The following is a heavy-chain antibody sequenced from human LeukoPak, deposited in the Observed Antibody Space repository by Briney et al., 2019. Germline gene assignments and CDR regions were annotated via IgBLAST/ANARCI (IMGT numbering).Heavy chain of an antibody. CDR1: GDSVSSNSAA. CDR3: ARSTGPIDY. CDR2: TYYRSKWHT. V-gene: IGHV6-1*01. J-gene: IGHJ4*02. Sequence: SQTLSLTCAISGDSVSSNSAAWNWIRQSPSRGLEWLGRTYYRSKWHTYYAASVKSRIAINRDTSKNQFSLQLNSVTPEDMAVYYCARSTGPIDYWGQGTLVTVSS. D-gene: IGHD1-1*01.